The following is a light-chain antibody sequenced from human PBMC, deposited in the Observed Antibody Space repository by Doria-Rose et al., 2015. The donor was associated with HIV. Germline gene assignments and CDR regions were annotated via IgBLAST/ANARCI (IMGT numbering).Light chain of an antibody. V-gene: IGKV3-20*01. CDR3: HQYGTSWT. CDR2: DGS. J-gene: IGKJ1*01. Sequence: DIVMTQSPGTLSLSPGERATLSCRASQSFSSTYLAWYQQKPGQAHSLLIYDGSTRATGIPDRFSASGSGTDFTLTISRLEPEDFALYYCHQYGTSWTFGQGTKVEI. CDR1: QSFSSTY.